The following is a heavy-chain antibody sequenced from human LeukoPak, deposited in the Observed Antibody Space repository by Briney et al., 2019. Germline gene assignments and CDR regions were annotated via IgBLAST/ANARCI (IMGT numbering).Heavy chain of an antibody. J-gene: IGHJ4*02. Sequence: SETLSLTCTVSGGSISSYYWSWIRQPPGKGLEWIEYIYYSGSTNYNPSLKSRVTISVDTSKNQFSLKLSSVTAADTAVYYCAGHYYGSGSFDYWGQGTLVTVSS. CDR3: AGHYYGSGSFDY. V-gene: IGHV4-59*08. CDR2: IYYSGST. CDR1: GGSISSYY. D-gene: IGHD3-10*01.